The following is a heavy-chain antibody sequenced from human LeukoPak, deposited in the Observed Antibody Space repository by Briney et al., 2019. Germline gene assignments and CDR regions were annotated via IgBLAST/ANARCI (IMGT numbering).Heavy chain of an antibody. Sequence: SQTLSLTCTVSGDSINSGENYWSWIRQPPGKGLEWIGHIYHSGSTYYNPSLKSRVTISVDTSKNQFSLKLSSVTAADTAVYYCARQVVDPRDAFDIWGQGTIVTVSS. CDR1: GDSINSGENY. CDR2: IYHSGST. D-gene: IGHD2-15*01. CDR3: ARQVVDPRDAFDI. V-gene: IGHV4-30-4*08. J-gene: IGHJ3*02.